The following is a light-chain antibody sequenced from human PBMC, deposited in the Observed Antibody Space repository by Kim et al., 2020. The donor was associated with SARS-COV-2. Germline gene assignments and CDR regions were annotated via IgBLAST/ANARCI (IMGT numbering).Light chain of an antibody. V-gene: IGLV1-40*01. CDR2: GNK. J-gene: IGLJ3*02. CDR3: QSYDNSLSVV. Sequence: GRGVTTSCAGSNSNIGAGYDVHWYQQLPGTAPKLLIFGNKNRPSGVPDRFSGSKSGTSASLASTGLQAEDEADYYCQSYDNSLSVVFGGGTQLTVL. CDR1: NSNIGAGYD.